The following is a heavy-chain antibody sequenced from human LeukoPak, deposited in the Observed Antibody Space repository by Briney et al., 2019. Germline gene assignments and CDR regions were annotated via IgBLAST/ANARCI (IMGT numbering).Heavy chain of an antibody. J-gene: IGHJ5*02. CDR1: GFTFSSYG. CDR3: AKLAYGDYVWFDP. D-gene: IGHD4-17*01. Sequence: GGSLRLSCAASGFTFSSYGMHWVRQAPGKGLEWVAVIWYDGSNKYYADSVKSRFTISRDNSKNTLYLQMNSLRAEDTAVYYCAKLAYGDYVWFDPWGQGTLVTVSS. V-gene: IGHV3-30*02. CDR2: IWYDGSNK.